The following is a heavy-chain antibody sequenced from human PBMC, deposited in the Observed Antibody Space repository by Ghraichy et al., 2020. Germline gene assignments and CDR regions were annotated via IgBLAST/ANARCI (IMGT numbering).Heavy chain of an antibody. CDR2: TRNKANSYTT. CDR3: ARETTYYYDSTGYLLIDF. Sequence: LSLTCAASGFTFSDHYMDWVRQAPGKGLEWVGRTRNKANSYTTEYAASVKGRFTISRDDSKNSLYLQMNSLKTEDTAVYYCARETTYYYDSTGYLLIDFWGQGTLVTVSS. V-gene: IGHV3-72*01. CDR1: GFTFSDHY. D-gene: IGHD3-22*01. J-gene: IGHJ4*02.